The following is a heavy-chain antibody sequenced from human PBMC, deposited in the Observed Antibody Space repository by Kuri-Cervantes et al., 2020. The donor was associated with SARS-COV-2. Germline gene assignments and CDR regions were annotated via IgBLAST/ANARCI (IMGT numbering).Heavy chain of an antibody. D-gene: IGHD3-10*01. V-gene: IGHV4-30-4*01. CDR3: ARGGVYFGSTTFFNYPDY. CDR2: IYYSGIT. J-gene: IGHJ4*02. Sequence: SETLSLTCTVSGGSITSDYLWGWIRQAPGKGLEWIGNIYYSGITHYASSLKSRVTMPIDTSKNEFSLELRSVTAADTAVYFCARGGVYFGSTTFFNYPDYWGQGTLVTVSS. CDR1: GGSITSDYL.